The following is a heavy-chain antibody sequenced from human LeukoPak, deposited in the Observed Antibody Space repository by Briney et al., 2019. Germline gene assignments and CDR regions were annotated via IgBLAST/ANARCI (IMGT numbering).Heavy chain of an antibody. CDR3: ASGYCGGDCYSSDAFDI. V-gene: IGHV1-3*01. J-gene: IGHJ3*02. Sequence: ASVKVSCKASGYTFTSYAMHWVRQAPGQRLEWMGWINAGNGNTKYSQKFQGRVTITRDTSASTAYMELSSLRSEDTAVYYCASGYCGGDCYSSDAFDIWGQGTTVTVSS. D-gene: IGHD2-21*02. CDR1: GYTFTSYA. CDR2: INAGNGNT.